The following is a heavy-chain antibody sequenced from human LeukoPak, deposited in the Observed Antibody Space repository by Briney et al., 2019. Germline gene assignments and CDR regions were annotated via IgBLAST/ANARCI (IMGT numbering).Heavy chain of an antibody. D-gene: IGHD2-21*02. V-gene: IGHV5-51*01. CDR3: ARQGRIVVVTTTHDAFDI. CDR2: IFPGDSDA. Sequence: GESLKISCQGSGYTFTSYWIGWVRQMPVKGLQCMGIIFPGDSDATYSPSFQGQVTISADKSISTPYLQWSSLKASDTAMYYCARQGRIVVVTTTHDAFDIWGQGTMVTVSS. CDR1: GYTFTSYW. J-gene: IGHJ3*02.